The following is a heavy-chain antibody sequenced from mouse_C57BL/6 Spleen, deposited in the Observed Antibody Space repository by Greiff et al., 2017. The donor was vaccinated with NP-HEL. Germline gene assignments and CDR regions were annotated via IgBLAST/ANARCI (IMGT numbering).Heavy chain of an antibody. CDR3: AIRSYGSNPPYAMDY. J-gene: IGHJ4*01. D-gene: IGHD1-1*01. Sequence: VQLHQPGAELVKPGASVKVSCKASGYTFTSYWMHWVKQRPGQGLEWIGRIHPSDSDTNYNQKFKGKATLTVDKSSSTAYMQLSSLTSEDSAVYYCAIRSYGSNPPYAMDYWGQGTSVTVSS. V-gene: IGHV1-74*01. CDR2: IHPSDSDT. CDR1: GYTFTSYW.